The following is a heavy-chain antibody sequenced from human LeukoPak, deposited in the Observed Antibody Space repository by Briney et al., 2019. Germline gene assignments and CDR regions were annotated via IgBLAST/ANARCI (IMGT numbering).Heavy chain of an antibody. CDR3: AHTRHVDTAMVTYFDY. Sequence: SGPTLVNPTQTLTLTCTFSGLSLSTSGVGVGWIRQPPGKALEWLALIYWNDDKRYSPSLKSRLTITKDTSKNQVVLTMTNMDPVDAATYFCAHTRHVDTAMVTYFDYWGQGTLVTVSS. CDR1: GLSLSTSGVG. J-gene: IGHJ4*02. D-gene: IGHD5-18*01. CDR2: IYWNDDK. V-gene: IGHV2-5*01.